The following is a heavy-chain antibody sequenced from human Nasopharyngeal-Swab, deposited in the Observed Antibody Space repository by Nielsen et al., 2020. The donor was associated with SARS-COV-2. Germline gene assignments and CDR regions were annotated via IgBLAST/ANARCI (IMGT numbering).Heavy chain of an antibody. V-gene: IGHV3-21*01. CDR1: GFTFSSYR. CDR3: ARITVAGDYYYGMDV. J-gene: IGHJ6*02. Sequence: GASLKISCAASGFTFSSYRMKGDRQAPGKGVEGVSSISSSSSYIYYADSVKCRFHISRDNAKNSLYLQMNSLRAEDTAVYYCARITVAGDYYYGMDVWGQGTTVTVSS. CDR2: ISSSSSYI. D-gene: IGHD6-19*01.